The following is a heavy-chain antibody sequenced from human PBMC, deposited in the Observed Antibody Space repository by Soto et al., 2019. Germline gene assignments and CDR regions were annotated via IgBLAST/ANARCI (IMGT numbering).Heavy chain of an antibody. V-gene: IGHV3-23*01. CDR3: AKTVPGTKY. CDR1: GFTFSSYA. J-gene: IGHJ4*02. CDR2: ISGSGDAT. Sequence: GGSLRLSCAASGFTFSSYAMSWVRQAPGKGLEWVSGISGSGDATYYADSVKGRFTISRDNSKNTLYLQMNSLGAEDTAVYYCAKTVPGTKYWGQGTLVTVSS. D-gene: IGHD6-19*01.